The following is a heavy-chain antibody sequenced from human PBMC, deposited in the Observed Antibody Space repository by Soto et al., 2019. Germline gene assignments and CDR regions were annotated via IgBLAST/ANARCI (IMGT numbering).Heavy chain of an antibody. J-gene: IGHJ4*02. CDR1: GYTFTSYY. CDR3: AAVQGGGATFHF. V-gene: IGHV1-46*01. CDR2: INPSGGST. D-gene: IGHD1-26*01. Sequence: GASVKVSCKASGYTFTSYYMHWVRQAPGQGLEWMGIINPSGGSTSYAQKFQERLSITRDMSTSTAYMELSSLTLEDTAVYYCAAVQGGGATFHFWGPGTLVTVS.